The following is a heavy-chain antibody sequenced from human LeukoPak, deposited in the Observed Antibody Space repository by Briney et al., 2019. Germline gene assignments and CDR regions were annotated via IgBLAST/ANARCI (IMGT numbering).Heavy chain of an antibody. CDR3: ARASGVSDWFRADY. Sequence: SETLSLTCTVSGGSITSYYWTWIRQPPGKGLEWIGSIYYSGSTNYNHSHKSRVTISLDTTKNQFSLKVRSVTAADTAVYYCARASGVSDWFRADYWGQGTLVTVSS. CDR1: GGSITSYY. CDR2: IYYSGST. D-gene: IGHD3-9*01. V-gene: IGHV4-59*01. J-gene: IGHJ4*02.